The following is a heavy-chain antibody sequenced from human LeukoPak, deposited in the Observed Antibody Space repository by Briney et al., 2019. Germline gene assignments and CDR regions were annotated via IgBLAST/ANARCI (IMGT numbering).Heavy chain of an antibody. CDR2: IQQDGSEK. J-gene: IGHJ3*02. CDR1: GFTFSGYW. Sequence: GGSLRLSCAASGFTFSGYWMSWVRQSPGKGLEWVANIQQDGSEKYYVDSVKGRFTISRDNAKNSLYLQMNSLRAEDTAVYYCARDGVWGAFDIWGQGTMVTVSS. CDR3: ARDGVWGAFDI. V-gene: IGHV3-7*01. D-gene: IGHD3-16*01.